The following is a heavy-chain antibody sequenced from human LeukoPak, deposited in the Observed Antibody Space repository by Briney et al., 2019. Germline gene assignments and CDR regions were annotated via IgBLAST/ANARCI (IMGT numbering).Heavy chain of an antibody. D-gene: IGHD3-10*02. J-gene: IGHJ6*04. CDR1: GFTFSNYW. V-gene: IGHV3-7*01. Sequence: GGPLRLSCEVSGFTFSNYWMMWVRQAPGKGLEWVANIKQDGSEKYYVDSVKGRFTISRDNAKNSLYLQMNSLRAEDTAVYYCAELGITMIGGVWGKGTTVTISS. CDR3: AELGITMIGGV. CDR2: IKQDGSEK.